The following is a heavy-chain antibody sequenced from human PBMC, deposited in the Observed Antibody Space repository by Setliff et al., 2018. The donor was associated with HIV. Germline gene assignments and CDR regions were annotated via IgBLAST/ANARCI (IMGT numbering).Heavy chain of an antibody. CDR2: VDPEDGKT. CDR3: ARDGGGGWKGAITMIAHRVSCPKY. Sequence: ASVKVSCKASGYTFTNHNIRWVQQAPGKGLQWMGRVDPEDGKTIYAQNFQGRVTLTADTSTNTAYMELRDLRSDDSAVYYCARDGGGGWKGAITMIAHRVSCPKYWGQGTLVTVSS. V-gene: IGHV1-69-2*01. D-gene: IGHD3-22*01. J-gene: IGHJ4*02. CDR1: GYTFTNHN.